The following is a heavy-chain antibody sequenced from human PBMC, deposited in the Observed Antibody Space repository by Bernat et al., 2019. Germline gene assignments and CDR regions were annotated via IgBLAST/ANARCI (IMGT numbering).Heavy chain of an antibody. D-gene: IGHD6-13*01. CDR3: AREDHSSSWPSFDY. V-gene: IGHV3-48*03. CDR1: GFTFSSYE. J-gene: IGHJ4*02. CDR2: ISSSGSTI. Sequence: EVQLVESGGGLVQPGGSLRLSCAASGFTFSSYEMNWVRQAPGKGLEWVSYISSSGSTIYYADSVKGRFTISRDNAKNSLYLQMNSLRAEDTAVYYCAREDHSSSWPSFDYWGQGTLVTVSS.